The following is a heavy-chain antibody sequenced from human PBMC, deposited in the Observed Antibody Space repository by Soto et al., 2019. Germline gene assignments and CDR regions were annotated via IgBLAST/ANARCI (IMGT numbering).Heavy chain of an antibody. CDR1: GGSFSGYY. J-gene: IGHJ1*01. CDR3: ARGGIVVVPAAMRYFQH. V-gene: IGHV4-34*01. CDR2: INHSGGT. Sequence: QVQLQQWGAGLLKPSETLSLTCAVYGGSFSGYYWSWIRQPPGKGLEWIGEINHSGGTNYNPSLKSRVTISVDTSKNQFSLKLSSVTAADTAVYYCARGGIVVVPAAMRYFQHWGQGTLVTVSS. D-gene: IGHD2-2*01.